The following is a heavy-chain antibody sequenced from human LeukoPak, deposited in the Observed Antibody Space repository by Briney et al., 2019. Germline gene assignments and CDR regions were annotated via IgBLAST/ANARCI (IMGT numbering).Heavy chain of an antibody. CDR1: GFTFSSYS. D-gene: IGHD6-13*01. CDR2: IWYDGSNK. V-gene: IGHV3-33*01. Sequence: GRSLRLSCAASGFTFSSYSMHWVRQAPGKGLEWVAVIWYDGSNKYYADSVKGRFTISRDNSKNTLYLQMNSLRAEDTAVYYCARDPGSSWRDYYYYYGMDVWGQGTTVTVSS. CDR3: ARDPGSSWRDYYYYYGMDV. J-gene: IGHJ6*02.